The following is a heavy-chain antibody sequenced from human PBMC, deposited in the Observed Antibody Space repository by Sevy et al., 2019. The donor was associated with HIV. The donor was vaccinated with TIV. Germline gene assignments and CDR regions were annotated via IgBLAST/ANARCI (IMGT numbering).Heavy chain of an antibody. CDR3: ARDQWDKASYYFDY. J-gene: IGHJ4*02. CDR2: ISSSSSTI. D-gene: IGHD1-26*01. V-gene: IGHV3-48*02. CDR1: GFTFSSYS. Sequence: GGSLRLSCAASGFTFSSYSMNWVRQAPGKGLEWVSYISSSSSTIYYADSVKGRFTISRDNAKNSLYLQMNSLRDEDTAVYYCARDQWDKASYYFDYWGQGTLVTVSS.